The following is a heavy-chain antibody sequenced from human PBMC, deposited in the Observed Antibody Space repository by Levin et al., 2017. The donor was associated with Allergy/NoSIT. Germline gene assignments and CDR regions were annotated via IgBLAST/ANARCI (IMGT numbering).Heavy chain of an antibody. Sequence: LSLTCAASGFTFSSYSMNWVRQAPGKGLEWVSYISSSSSTIYYADSVKGRFTISRDNAKNSLYLQMNSLRAEDTAVYYCAREGRYSSSFGYYYYGMDVWGQGTTVTVSS. CDR3: AREGRYSSSFGYYYYGMDV. D-gene: IGHD6-13*01. J-gene: IGHJ6*02. V-gene: IGHV3-48*01. CDR2: ISSSSSTI. CDR1: GFTFSSYS.